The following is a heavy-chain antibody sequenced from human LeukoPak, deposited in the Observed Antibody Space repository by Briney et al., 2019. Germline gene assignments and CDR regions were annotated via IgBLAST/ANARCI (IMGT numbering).Heavy chain of an antibody. J-gene: IGHJ4*02. V-gene: IGHV3-53*01. CDR2: IYSGGNT. CDR1: GFTVSRNY. Sequence: PGGSLRLSCAASGFTVSRNYMSWVRQAPGKGLEWVSVIYSGGNTYYADFVKGRFTISRDNSKNTLYLQINSLTAEDTAVYYCAHLPRRDYWGLGTLVTVSS. CDR3: AHLPRRDY.